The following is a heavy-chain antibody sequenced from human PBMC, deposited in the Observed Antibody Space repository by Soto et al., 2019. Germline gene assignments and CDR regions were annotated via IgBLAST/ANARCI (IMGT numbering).Heavy chain of an antibody. Sequence: SVKVSCKASGGTFSSYAISWVRQAPGQGLEWMGGIIPSFGTANYAQKFQGRVTITADESTSTAYMELSSLRSEDTAVYYCAGDLHNWNYFWWFDPWGQGTLVTVSS. CDR1: GGTFSSYA. D-gene: IGHD1-7*01. CDR3: AGDLHNWNYFWWFDP. CDR2: IIPSFGTA. J-gene: IGHJ5*02. V-gene: IGHV1-69*13.